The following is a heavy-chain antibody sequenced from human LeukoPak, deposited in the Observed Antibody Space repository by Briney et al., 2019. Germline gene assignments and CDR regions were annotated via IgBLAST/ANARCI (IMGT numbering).Heavy chain of an antibody. CDR2: ISSSSTI. Sequence: GGSLRLSCAASGFTFSSYSMNWVRQAPGKGLEWVSYISSSSTIYYADSAKGRFTISRDNAKNSLYLQMNTLRVEDTAVYYCARIFKTPSQTVSNYYYFYMDVWGKGTTVTVSS. D-gene: IGHD3-10*01. CDR1: GFTFSSYS. J-gene: IGHJ6*03. CDR3: ARIFKTPSQTVSNYYYFYMDV. V-gene: IGHV3-48*01.